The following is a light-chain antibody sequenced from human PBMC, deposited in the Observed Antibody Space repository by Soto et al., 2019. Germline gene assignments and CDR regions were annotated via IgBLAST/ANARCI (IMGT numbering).Light chain of an antibody. V-gene: IGKV1-5*01. Sequence: DIQMTQSPSTLSASVGDSVTVTCRASQSISTLLAWYQQKPGRAPKLLIYDSSSLESGVPSRFSGSGSGTDFTLTISGLQPDDFATYYCQQYHTFSIAFGQGTKVDIK. CDR1: QSISTL. CDR3: QQYHTFSIA. CDR2: DSS. J-gene: IGKJ1*01.